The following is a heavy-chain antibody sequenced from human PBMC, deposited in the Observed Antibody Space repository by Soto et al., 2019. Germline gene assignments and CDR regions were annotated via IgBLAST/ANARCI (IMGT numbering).Heavy chain of an antibody. J-gene: IGHJ4*02. CDR3: TTDESITMVRGVRFY. CDR1: GFTFSDSW. D-gene: IGHD3-10*01. CDR2: IKSKTDGGAT. Sequence: PGGSLRLSCAGSGFTFSDSWMSWVRQAPGKGLEWVARIKSKTDGGATDYAAPVKGRFTISRDDSKNTLYLQMNSLKTEDTAVYYCTTDESITMVRGVRFYWGQGTLVTVSS. V-gene: IGHV3-15*01.